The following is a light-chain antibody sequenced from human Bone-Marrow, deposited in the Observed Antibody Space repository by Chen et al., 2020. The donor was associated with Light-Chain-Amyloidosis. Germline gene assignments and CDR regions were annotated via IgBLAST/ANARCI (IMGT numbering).Light chain of an antibody. Sequence: SYELTQPPSVTASPGQTARITCFGDDLPTKYAYWYQQKPGQAPVLVIHSDTERPSGISERFSGSSSGTTATLTISGVQAEDEADYHCQSADSSGTYEVIFGGGTKLTVL. J-gene: IGLJ2*01. CDR2: SDT. CDR1: DLPTKY. CDR3: QSADSSGTYEVI. V-gene: IGLV3-25*03.